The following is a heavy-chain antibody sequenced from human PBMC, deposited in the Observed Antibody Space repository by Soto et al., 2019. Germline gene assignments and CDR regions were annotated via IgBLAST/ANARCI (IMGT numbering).Heavy chain of an antibody. V-gene: IGHV4-30-4*01. CDR1: GGSISSGYYY. CDR3: ARRSTSGYREGEAFDI. CDR2: IYYSGTS. J-gene: IGHJ3*02. Sequence: QVQLQESGPGLVKPSETLSLTCTVSGGSISSGYYYWSWIRQPPGKGLEWIGYIYYSGTSYYHASLKSRVTISGDTSKNQFSLKLRSVTAADTAVYYCARRSTSGYREGEAFDIWGQGTMVTVSS. D-gene: IGHD2-2*01.